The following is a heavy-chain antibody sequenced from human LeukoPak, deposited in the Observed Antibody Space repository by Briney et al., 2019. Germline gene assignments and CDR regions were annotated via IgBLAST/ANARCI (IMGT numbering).Heavy chain of an antibody. CDR3: ARGPLYSSSWYFDY. CDR1: GGSFSGYY. J-gene: IGHJ4*02. CDR2: INHSGST. V-gene: IGHV4-34*01. Sequence: SETLSLTCAVYGGSFSGYYWSWIRQPPGKGLEWIGEINHSGSTNYSPSLKSRVTISVDTSKNQFSLKLSSVTAADTAVYYCARGPLYSSSWYFDYWGQGTLVTVSS. D-gene: IGHD6-13*01.